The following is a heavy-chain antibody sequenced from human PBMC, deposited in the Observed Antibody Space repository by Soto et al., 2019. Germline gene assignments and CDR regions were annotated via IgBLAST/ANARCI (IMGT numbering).Heavy chain of an antibody. J-gene: IGHJ5*02. CDR2: INHSGST. V-gene: IGHV4-34*01. CDR3: ARDPYDFWSGYSKFDP. D-gene: IGHD3-3*01. CDR1: GGSFSGYY. Sequence: SETLSLTCAVYGGSFSGYYWSWIRQPPGKGPEWIGEINHSGSTNYNPSLKSRVTISVDTSKNQFSLKLSSVTAADTAVYYCARDPYDFWSGYSKFDPWGQGTLVTVSS.